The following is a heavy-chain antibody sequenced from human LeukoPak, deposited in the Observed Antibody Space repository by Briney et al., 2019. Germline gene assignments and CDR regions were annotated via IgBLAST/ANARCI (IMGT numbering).Heavy chain of an antibody. CDR3: ASLVTQHAFDI. J-gene: IGHJ3*02. CDR2: IYYSGST. D-gene: IGHD2-21*02. V-gene: IGHV4-39*01. Sequence: LXLPXTVAGXSIXSSXYYWGWIRPPPGKGLEWIGSIYYSGSTYYNPSLKSRVTISVDTSKNQFSLKLSSVTAADTAVYYCASLVTQHAFDIWGQGTMVTVSS. CDR1: GXSIXSSXYY.